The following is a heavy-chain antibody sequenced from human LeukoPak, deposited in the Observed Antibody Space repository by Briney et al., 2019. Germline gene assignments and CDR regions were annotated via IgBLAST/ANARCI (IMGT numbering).Heavy chain of an antibody. Sequence: QPGGSLRLSCAASGFTFSSYSMNWVRQAPGKGLEWVSYISSSSSTIYYADSVKGRFTISRDNAKNSLYLQMNSLRAEDTAVYYCARGSPPPVDYWGQGTLVTVSS. V-gene: IGHV3-48*01. CDR2: ISSSSSTI. CDR1: GFTFSSYS. J-gene: IGHJ4*02. CDR3: ARGSPPPVDY.